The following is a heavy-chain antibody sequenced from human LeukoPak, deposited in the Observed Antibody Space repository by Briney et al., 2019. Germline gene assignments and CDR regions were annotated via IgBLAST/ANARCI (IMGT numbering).Heavy chain of an antibody. CDR1: GGSISSYY. CDR3: ARDQVSGVAHHDAFDI. J-gene: IGHJ3*02. CDR2: IYTSGST. D-gene: IGHD3-3*01. Sequence: KSSETLSLTCTVSGGSISSYYWSWIRQPAGKGLEWIGRIYTSGSTNYNPSLKSRVTISVDKSKNRFSLKLSSVTAADTAVYYCARDQVSGVAHHDAFDIWGQGTMVTVSS. V-gene: IGHV4-4*07.